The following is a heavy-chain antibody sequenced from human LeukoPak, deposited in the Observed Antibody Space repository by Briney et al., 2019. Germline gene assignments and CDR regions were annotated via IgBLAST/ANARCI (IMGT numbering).Heavy chain of an antibody. CDR1: GGSISSYY. Sequence: SETLSLTCTVSGGSISSYYWSWIRQPPGKGLEWIGYNHYSGSTNYNPSLKSRVTLSVDTSKHQFSLRLTSVTAADAAVYYCASSVGSTDYWGQGTLVTVSS. J-gene: IGHJ4*02. CDR3: ASSVGSTDY. D-gene: IGHD1-26*01. V-gene: IGHV4-59*12. CDR2: NHYSGST.